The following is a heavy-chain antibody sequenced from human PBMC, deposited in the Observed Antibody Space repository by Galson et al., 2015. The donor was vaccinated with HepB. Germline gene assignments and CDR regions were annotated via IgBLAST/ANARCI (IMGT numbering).Heavy chain of an antibody. CDR2: INPSGGST. Sequence: SVKVSCKASGYTFTRYYMHWVRQAPGQGLEWMGVINPSGGSTTYAQKFQGRVTMTRDTSTSTVYMELSSLRSEDTAVYYCARAQLIGGFDPWGQGTLFTVSS. J-gene: IGHJ5*02. V-gene: IGHV1-46*01. D-gene: IGHD2-2*01. CDR3: ARAQLIGGFDP. CDR1: GYTFTRYY.